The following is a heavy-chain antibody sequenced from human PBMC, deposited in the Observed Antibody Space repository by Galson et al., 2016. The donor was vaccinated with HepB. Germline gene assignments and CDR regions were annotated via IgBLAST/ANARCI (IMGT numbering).Heavy chain of an antibody. CDR3: AKEMYDILTAYSY. D-gene: IGHD3-9*01. CDR1: GFTVSSNY. J-gene: IGHJ4*02. CDR2: TYSGGT. V-gene: IGHV3-66*01. Sequence: SLRLSCAASGFTVSSNYVSWVRQAPGKGPEWVSVTYSGGTSYADSLKGRFTISTDNSKNTLYLQMNSLRADDTAVYYCAKEMYDILTAYSYWGQGTLVTVSS.